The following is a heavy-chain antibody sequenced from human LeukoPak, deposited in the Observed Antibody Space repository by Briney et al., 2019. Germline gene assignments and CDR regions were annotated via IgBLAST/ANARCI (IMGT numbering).Heavy chain of an antibody. D-gene: IGHD1-26*01. CDR2: IKSKTDGGTI. CDR3: EVGATGPMM. V-gene: IGHV3-15*01. Sequence: PGRSLRLSCAASGFPFSNAWMSWIRQPPGKGLEWVGRIKSKTDGGTIDYSAPVEGRFIISRDDSKNTLYLQMNSLKTEDTAVYYCEVGATGPMMGGQGTLVTVSS. CDR1: GFPFSNAW. J-gene: IGHJ4*02.